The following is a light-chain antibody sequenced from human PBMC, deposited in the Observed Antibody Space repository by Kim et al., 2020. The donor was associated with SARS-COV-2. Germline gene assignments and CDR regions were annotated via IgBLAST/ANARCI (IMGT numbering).Light chain of an antibody. CDR2: QDS. V-gene: IGLV3-1*01. CDR3: QTWESSTVV. J-gene: IGLJ2*01. CDR1: KLGDKY. Sequence: SVSPGQTASITCSGDKLGDKYACWYQQKPGQSPVLVIYQDSKRPSGFPERFAGSNSGNTATLPISGTQAMDEADYYCQTWESSTVVFGGGTQLTVL.